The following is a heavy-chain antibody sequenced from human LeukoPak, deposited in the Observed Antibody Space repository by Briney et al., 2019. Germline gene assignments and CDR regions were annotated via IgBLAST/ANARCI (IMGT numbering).Heavy chain of an antibody. J-gene: IGHJ5*02. CDR2: LKSKTDGGTT. D-gene: IGHD6-6*01. Sequence: PGGSLRLSCAASGLTFSRYWRSWVRQAPGKGLEWVGRLKSKTDGGTTDYGAPVKGRFTISRDDSRNTLYLHMNDLNTEDTAVYYCHRITGSYNWFDPWGQGTLVTVSS. CDR3: HRITGSYNWFDP. CDR1: GLTFSRYW. V-gene: IGHV3-15*01.